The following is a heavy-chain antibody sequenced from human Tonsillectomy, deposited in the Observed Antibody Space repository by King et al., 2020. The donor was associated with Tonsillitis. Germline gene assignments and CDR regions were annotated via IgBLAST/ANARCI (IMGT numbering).Heavy chain of an antibody. V-gene: IGHV3-43*02. CDR3: VKALSLRYPELGY. J-gene: IGHJ4*02. D-gene: IGHD1-14*01. Sequence: VQLVESGGGVVQPGGSLRLSCAASGFIFEDCAMHWVRQAPGKGLEWVSLISADGSHTYYADSVKGRFTISRDNRKNPLYLQMNRLRTEDTALYYCVKALSLRYPELGYWGQGTLVTVSS. CDR1: GFIFEDCA. CDR2: ISADGSHT.